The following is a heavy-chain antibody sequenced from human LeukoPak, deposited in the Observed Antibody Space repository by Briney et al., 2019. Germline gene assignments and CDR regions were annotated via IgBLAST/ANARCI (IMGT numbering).Heavy chain of an antibody. CDR1: GFTFSSYA. CDR3: ARGDLRYSDC. D-gene: IGHD3-9*01. CDR2: ISYDGSNK. Sequence: PGRSLRLSCAASGFTFSSYAMHWVRQAPGKGLEWVAVISYDGSNKYYADSVKGRFTISRDNSKNTLYLQMNSLRAEDTAVYYCARGDLRYSDCWGQGTLVTVSS. V-gene: IGHV3-30-3*01. J-gene: IGHJ4*02.